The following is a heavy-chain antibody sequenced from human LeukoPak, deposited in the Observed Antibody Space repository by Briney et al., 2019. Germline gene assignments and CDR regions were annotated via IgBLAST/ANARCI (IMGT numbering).Heavy chain of an antibody. J-gene: IGHJ4*02. Sequence: PGGSLRLSCAAPGFTFSSYEMNWVRQAPGKGLEWVSYISSGSTKYYADSVKGRFTISRDNAKNSLYLQMNSLRAEDTAVYYCAREYGDPRLRYFDYWGQGTLVTVSS. CDR1: GFTFSSYE. V-gene: IGHV3-48*03. CDR3: AREYGDPRLRYFDY. D-gene: IGHD4-17*01. CDR2: ISSGSTK.